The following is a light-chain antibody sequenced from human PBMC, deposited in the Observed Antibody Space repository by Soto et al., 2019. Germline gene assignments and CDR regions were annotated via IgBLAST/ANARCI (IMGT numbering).Light chain of an antibody. CDR2: KAS. J-gene: IGKJ4*01. CDR3: QQYYSFPLT. CDR1: QSISSW. Sequence: DIQMTQSPSTLSASVVERVTITFRASQSISSWLAWYQQKPGKAPKLLIYKASSLESGVPSRFSGSGSGTEFTLTISSLQPDDFATYYCQQYYSFPLTFGGGTKVDIK. V-gene: IGKV1-5*03.